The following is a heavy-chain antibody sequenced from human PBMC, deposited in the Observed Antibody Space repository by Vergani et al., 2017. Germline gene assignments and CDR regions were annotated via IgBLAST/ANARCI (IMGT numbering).Heavy chain of an antibody. CDR3: ARRAVYSSGWSDY. J-gene: IGHJ4*02. CDR1: GFTFSSYS. D-gene: IGHD6-19*01. V-gene: IGHV3-21*01. Sequence: EVQLVESGGGLVQPGGSLRLSCAASGFTFSSYSMNWVRQAPGKGLEWVSSISSSSSYIYYADSVKGRFTISKDHAKNSLYLQMNSLRAEDAAVYYCARRAVYSSGWSDYCGQGALVIXST. CDR2: ISSSSSYI.